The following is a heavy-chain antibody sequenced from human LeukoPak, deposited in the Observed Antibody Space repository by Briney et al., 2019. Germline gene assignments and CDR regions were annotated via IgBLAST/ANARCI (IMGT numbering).Heavy chain of an antibody. D-gene: IGHD5-18*01. CDR3: ARGGRGTGYGIALDYAFDI. CDR2: MNPNSGNT. J-gene: IGHJ3*02. Sequence: ASVKVSCKASGYTFTSYDINWVRQATGQGLEWMGWMNPNSGNTGYAQKFQGRVTMTRNTSISTAYMELSSLRSEDTAVYYCARGGRGTGYGIALDYAFDIWGQGTMVTVSS. V-gene: IGHV1-8*01. CDR1: GYTFTSYD.